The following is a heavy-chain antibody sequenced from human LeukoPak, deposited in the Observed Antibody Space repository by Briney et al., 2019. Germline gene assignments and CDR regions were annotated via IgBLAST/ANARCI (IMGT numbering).Heavy chain of an antibody. CDR1: GDSISSYY. Sequence: SETLSLTCTVSGDSISSYYWSWIRQPPGKGLEWIGYIYYSGSTNYNPSLKSRVTISIDTSKNQFSLKLSSVTAADTAVYYCARIETYYDILTGYFDYWGQGTLVTVSS. CDR3: ARIETYYDILTGYFDY. J-gene: IGHJ4*02. V-gene: IGHV4-59*01. CDR2: IYYSGST. D-gene: IGHD3-9*01.